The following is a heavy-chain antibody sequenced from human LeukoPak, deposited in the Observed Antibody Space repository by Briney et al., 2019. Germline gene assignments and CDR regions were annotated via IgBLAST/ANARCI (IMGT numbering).Heavy chain of an antibody. Sequence: GASVKVSCKVSGYTLSELSMHWVRQAPGQGLEWMGWINPNSGGTNYAQKFQGRVTMTTDTSTSTAYMELRSLRSDDAAVYYCARGGGVVAATYDAFDIWGQGTMVTVSS. V-gene: IGHV1-2*02. CDR1: GYTLSELS. J-gene: IGHJ3*02. D-gene: IGHD2-15*01. CDR2: INPNSGGT. CDR3: ARGGGVVAATYDAFDI.